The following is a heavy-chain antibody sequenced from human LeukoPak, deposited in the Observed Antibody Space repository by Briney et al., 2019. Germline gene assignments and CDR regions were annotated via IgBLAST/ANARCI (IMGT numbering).Heavy chain of an antibody. CDR2: ISYDGSNK. J-gene: IGHJ4*02. CDR3: AKAGGKTTVTTSRVEEQYCFDY. D-gene: IGHD4-17*01. Sequence: GGSLRLSCAASGFTFSSYGMHWVRQAPGKGLEWVAVISYDGSNKYYADSVKGRFTISRDNSKNTLYLQMNSLRAGDTAVYYCAKAGGKTTVTTSRVEEQYCFDYWGQGTLVTVSS. V-gene: IGHV3-30*18. CDR1: GFTFSSYG.